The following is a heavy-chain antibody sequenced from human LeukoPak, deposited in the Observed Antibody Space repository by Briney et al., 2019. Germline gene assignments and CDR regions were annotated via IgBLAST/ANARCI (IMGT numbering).Heavy chain of an antibody. J-gene: IGHJ4*02. CDR3: ASVAYGSYCFDY. CDR1: GGSISSYY. Sequence: SETLSLTCTVSGGSISSYYWSWIRQPPGKGLEWIGYIYYSGSTNYNPSLKSRVTISVDTSKNQFSLKLSSVTAADTAVYYCASVAYGSYCFDYWGQGTLVTVSS. CDR2: IYYSGST. V-gene: IGHV4-59*01. D-gene: IGHD3-10*01.